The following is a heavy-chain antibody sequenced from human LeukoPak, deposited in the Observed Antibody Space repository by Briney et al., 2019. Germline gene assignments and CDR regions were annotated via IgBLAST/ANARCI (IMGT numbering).Heavy chain of an antibody. Sequence: GESLKISCKASGYKFTNYWIGWVRPLPGKGLEWMTIIYPGDSQTRYSPSFRGQVTISADKSLDTMYLQWNSLKASDTAMYYCARALRTGQGDYVPVLWGQGTLVIVSS. CDR2: IYPGDSQT. V-gene: IGHV5-51*01. J-gene: IGHJ4*02. CDR3: ARALRTGQGDYVPVL. D-gene: IGHD4-17*01. CDR1: GYKFTNYW.